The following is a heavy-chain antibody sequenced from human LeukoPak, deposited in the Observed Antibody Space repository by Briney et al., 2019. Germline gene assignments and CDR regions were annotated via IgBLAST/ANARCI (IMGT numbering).Heavy chain of an antibody. CDR1: GFTFSNHA. D-gene: IGHD4-17*01. CDR3: AKDLTTVKGGFDY. V-gene: IGHV3-23*01. Sequence: PGGSMRLSCAASGFTFSNHAMSWVRQAPGKGLEWVSGISSSGSSTFFADHVKGRFTISRDNAKNSLYLQMNSLRAEDTAVYYCAKDLTTVKGGFDYWGQGTLVTVSS. CDR2: ISSSGSST. J-gene: IGHJ4*02.